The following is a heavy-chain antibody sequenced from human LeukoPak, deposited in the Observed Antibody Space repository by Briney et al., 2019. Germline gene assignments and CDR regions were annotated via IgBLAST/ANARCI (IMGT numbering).Heavy chain of an antibody. CDR1: GFTFSSYG. CDR3: ARSSTDYDILTGHLDY. Sequence: PGRSLRLSCAASGFTFSSYGMHWVRQAPGKGLEWVAVISYDGSNKYYADSVKGRFTISRDNSKNTLYLQMNCLKAEDTAVYYCARSSTDYDILTGHLDYWGQGTLVTVSS. V-gene: IGHV3-30*03. CDR2: ISYDGSNK. D-gene: IGHD3-9*01. J-gene: IGHJ4*02.